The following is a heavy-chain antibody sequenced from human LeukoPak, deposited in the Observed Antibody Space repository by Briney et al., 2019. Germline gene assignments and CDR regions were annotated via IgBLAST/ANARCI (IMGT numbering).Heavy chain of an antibody. Sequence: SCKASGGTFSSYAMRWVRQAPGKGLEWVAVISYDVSKKYYADSVKGRVTISRDKSKNTLYMQMNSLRAEDTAVYYCARDMGYDSRGPDAFDIWGQGTMVTVSS. V-gene: IGHV3-30-3*01. J-gene: IGHJ3*02. CDR1: GGTFSSYA. D-gene: IGHD3-22*01. CDR3: ARDMGYDSRGPDAFDI. CDR2: ISYDVSKK.